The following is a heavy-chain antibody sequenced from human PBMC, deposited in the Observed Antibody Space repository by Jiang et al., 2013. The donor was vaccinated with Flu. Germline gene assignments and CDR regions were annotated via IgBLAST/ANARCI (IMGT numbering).Heavy chain of an antibody. CDR1: GASISGGSYY. CDR3: GVVPAAIDYYYYGMDV. V-gene: IGHV4-61*02. Sequence: GLVKPSQTLSLTCTVSGASISGGSYYWSWIRQPAGKGLEWIGRIYTSGSTNYNPSLKSRVTISVDTSKNQFSLKLSSVTAADTAVYYCGVVPAAIDYYYYGMDVWGQGTTVTVSS. J-gene: IGHJ6*02. D-gene: IGHD2-2*01. CDR2: IYTSGST.